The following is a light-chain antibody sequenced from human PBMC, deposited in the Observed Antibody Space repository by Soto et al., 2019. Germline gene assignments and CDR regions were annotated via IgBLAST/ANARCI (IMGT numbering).Light chain of an antibody. CDR3: SSYAGSNNLV. CDR1: SSDVGGYNY. Sequence: QSALTQPPSASGSPGQSVTISCTGTSSDVGGYNYVSWYQQHPGKAPKLMIYEVSKRPSGVPDRFSGSKSGNTASLTVSGLQAEDEDDYCCSSYAGSNNLVFGGGTELTV. CDR2: EVS. V-gene: IGLV2-8*01. J-gene: IGLJ2*01.